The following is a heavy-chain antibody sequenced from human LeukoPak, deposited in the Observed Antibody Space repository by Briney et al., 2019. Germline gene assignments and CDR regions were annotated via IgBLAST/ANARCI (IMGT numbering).Heavy chain of an antibody. J-gene: IGHJ6*02. D-gene: IGHD2-2*01. Sequence: GGSLRLSCSGFGFTFRSFWMGWVRQAPGKGLEWVANIKFDGTATNYVDSVKGRFTISRDNSKNTLYLQMNSLRAEDTAVYYCARDLVHHNYYYYGMDVWGQGTTVTVSS. CDR1: GFTFRSFW. CDR3: ARDLVHHNYYYYGMDV. CDR2: IKFDGTAT. V-gene: IGHV3-7*03.